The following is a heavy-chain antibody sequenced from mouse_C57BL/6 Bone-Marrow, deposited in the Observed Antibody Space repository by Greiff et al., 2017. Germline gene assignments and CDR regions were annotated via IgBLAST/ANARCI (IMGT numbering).Heavy chain of an antibody. CDR3: ARSWGLWYPAWFAY. CDR2: IYPRSGNT. D-gene: IGHD2-1*01. V-gene: IGHV1-81*01. CDR1: GYTFTSYG. J-gene: IGHJ3*01. Sequence: QVQLQQSGAELARPGASVKLSCKASGYTFTSYGISWVKQRTGQGLEWIGEIYPRSGNTYYNEKFKGKATLTADKSSSTAYMELRSLTSEDSAVYFCARSWGLWYPAWFAYWGQGTLVTVSA.